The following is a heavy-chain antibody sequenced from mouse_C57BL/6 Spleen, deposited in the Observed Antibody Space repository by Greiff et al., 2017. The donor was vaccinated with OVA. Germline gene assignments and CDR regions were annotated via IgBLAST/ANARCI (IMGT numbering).Heavy chain of an antibody. D-gene: IGHD2-13*01. V-gene: IGHV3-6*01. CDR3: ARRGLLSYAIDY. Sequence: ESGPGLVKPSQSLSLTCSVTGYSITSGYYWNWIRQFPGNKLEWMGYISYDGSNNYNPSLKNRISITRYTSKNQLFLKLNSVTTEDTATYYCARRGLLSYAIDYWGQGTSVTVSS. CDR1: GYSITSGYY. CDR2: ISYDGSN. J-gene: IGHJ4*01.